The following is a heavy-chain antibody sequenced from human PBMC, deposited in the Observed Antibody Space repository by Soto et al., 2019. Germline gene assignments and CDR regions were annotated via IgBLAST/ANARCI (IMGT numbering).Heavy chain of an antibody. Sequence: SVKVSCKADGGFFSSYAISWVRQAPGQGPEWMGGIIPIFGTANYAQKFQGRVTITADKSTSTAYMELSSLRSEDTAVYYCARTPYSSSWFDPWGQGTLVTVSS. J-gene: IGHJ5*02. CDR3: ARTPYSSSWFDP. V-gene: IGHV1-69*06. CDR2: IIPIFGTA. CDR1: GGFFSSYA. D-gene: IGHD6-13*01.